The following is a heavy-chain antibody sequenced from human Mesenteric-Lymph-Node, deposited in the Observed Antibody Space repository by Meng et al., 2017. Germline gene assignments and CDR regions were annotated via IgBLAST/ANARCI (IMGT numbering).Heavy chain of an antibody. J-gene: IGHJ4*02. V-gene: IGHV3-30*01. CDR2: ISYDGSNK. CDR1: GFTFSSYA. D-gene: IGHD3-9*01. Sequence: GESLKISCAASGFTFSSYAMHWVRQAPGKGLEWVAVISYDGSNKYYADSVKGRFTISRDNSKNTLYLQMNSLRAEDTAVYYCASEDYDILTGVEFDYWGQGTLVTVSS. CDR3: ASEDYDILTGVEFDY.